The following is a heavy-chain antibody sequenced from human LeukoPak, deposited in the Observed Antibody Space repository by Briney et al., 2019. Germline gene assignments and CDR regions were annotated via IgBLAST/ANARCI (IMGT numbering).Heavy chain of an antibody. Sequence: PGRSLRLSCAASEFPFSSYGMHWVRQAPGKGLEWVAVIWHDGSYKYYADSVKGRFTISRDNSKNTLYLQMNSLRAEDTAVYYCARGRGYDSGAYNYAFSDYWGQGTLVTVSS. D-gene: IGHD3-22*01. CDR2: IWHDGSYK. J-gene: IGHJ4*02. CDR3: ARGRGYDSGAYNYAFSDY. V-gene: IGHV3-33*01. CDR1: EFPFSSYG.